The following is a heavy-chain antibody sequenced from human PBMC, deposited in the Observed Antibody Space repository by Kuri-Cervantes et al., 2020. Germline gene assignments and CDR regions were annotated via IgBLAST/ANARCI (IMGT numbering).Heavy chain of an antibody. CDR2: ISSRSSTI. J-gene: IGHJ4*02. CDR1: GFTFDDYG. Sequence: GESLKISCAASGFTFDDYGMSWVRQAPGKGLQWVSYISSRSSTIYYADSVKGRFTISRDNAKNSLYLQMNSLRAEDTAVYYCAGGDSSGYWDYWGQGTLVTVSS. CDR3: AGGDSSGYWDY. D-gene: IGHD3-22*01. V-gene: IGHV3-48*01.